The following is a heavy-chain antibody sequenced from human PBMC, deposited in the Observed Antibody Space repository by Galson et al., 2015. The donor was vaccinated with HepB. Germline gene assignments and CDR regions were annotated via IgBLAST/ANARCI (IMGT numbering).Heavy chain of an antibody. J-gene: IGHJ6*02. D-gene: IGHD2-21*01. CDR2: ISYDGSNK. CDR3: ARDGPDCGGDCYDREYYYYGMDV. CDR1: GFTFSSYA. Sequence: SLRLSCAASGFTFSSYAMHWVRQAPGKGLEWVAVISYDGSNKYYADSVKGRFTISRDNSKNTLYLQMNSLRAEDTAVYYCARDGPDCGGDCYDREYYYYGMDVWGQGTTVTVSS. V-gene: IGHV3-30-3*01.